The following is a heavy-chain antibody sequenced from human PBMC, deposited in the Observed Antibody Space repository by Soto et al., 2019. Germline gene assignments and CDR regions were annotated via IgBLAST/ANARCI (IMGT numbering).Heavy chain of an antibody. D-gene: IGHD3-3*01. Sequence: EVQLLESGGNLVQPGGSLRLSCAASGLTFDLYAMSWVRQAPGKGLEWVSGIRGSGDSTYYAASVRGRFTVSRDNSKNTVYLEMSSLRAEDTALYRCATDFKAYYGFNHFDYWGQGALVTVSS. V-gene: IGHV3-23*01. CDR3: ATDFKAYYGFNHFDY. J-gene: IGHJ4*02. CDR1: GLTFDLYA. CDR2: IRGSGDST.